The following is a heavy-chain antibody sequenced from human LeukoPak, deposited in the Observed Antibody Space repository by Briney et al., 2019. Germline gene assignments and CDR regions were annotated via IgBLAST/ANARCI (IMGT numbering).Heavy chain of an antibody. D-gene: IGHD3-16*01. Sequence: GGSLRLSCAASGFTFSSYWMNWARQAPGKGLEWVASINHNGNVNYYVDSVKGRFAISRDNAKNSLYLQMSNLRAEDTAVYFCARGGVLDVWGQGATVTVSS. CDR3: ARGGVLDV. CDR2: INHNGNVN. CDR1: GFTFSSYW. J-gene: IGHJ6*02. V-gene: IGHV3-7*03.